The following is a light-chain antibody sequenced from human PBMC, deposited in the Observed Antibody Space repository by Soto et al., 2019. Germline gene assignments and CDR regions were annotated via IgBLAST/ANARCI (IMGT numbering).Light chain of an antibody. CDR3: MQALPFPYT. CDR1: QSLVHRDGNTH. CDR2: KIS. J-gene: IGKJ2*01. Sequence: DIVMTQTPLSSPVTLGQPASISCRSSQSLVHRDGNTHLSWFQQRPGQPPRLLIYKISNRLSGVPDRFSGCGAGTDFTLKISRVEVEDVGVYYCMQALPFPYTFGQGTKLEIK. V-gene: IGKV2-24*01.